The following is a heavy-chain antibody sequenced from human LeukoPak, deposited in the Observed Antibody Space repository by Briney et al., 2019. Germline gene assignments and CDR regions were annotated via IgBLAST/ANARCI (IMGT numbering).Heavy chain of an antibody. J-gene: IGHJ4*02. CDR1: GFTFSTYA. CDR2: IYYSGST. V-gene: IGHV4-31*02. Sequence: LRLSCAASGFTFSTYAMSWIRQHPGKGLEWIGYIYYSGSTYYNPSLKSRVTISVDTSKNQFSLKLSSVTAADTAVYYCARGYYDSSGYYYGTSSFDYWGQGTLVTVSS. CDR3: ARGYYDSSGYYYGTSSFDY. D-gene: IGHD3-22*01.